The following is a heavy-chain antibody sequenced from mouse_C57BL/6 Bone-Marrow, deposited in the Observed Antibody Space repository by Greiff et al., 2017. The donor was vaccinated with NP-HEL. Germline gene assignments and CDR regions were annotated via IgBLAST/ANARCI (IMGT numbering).Heavy chain of an antibody. J-gene: IGHJ4*01. CDR3: ARRPYGSSPYYYAMDY. CDR1: GYAFSSSW. CDR2: IYPGDGDT. Sequence: VKLQQSGPELVKPGASVKISCKASGYAFSSSWMNWVKQRPGKGLEWIGRIYPGDGDTNYNGKFTGKATLTADKSSSTAYMQLSSLTSEDSAVYFCARRPYGSSPYYYAMDYWGQGTSVTVSS. V-gene: IGHV1-82*01. D-gene: IGHD1-1*01.